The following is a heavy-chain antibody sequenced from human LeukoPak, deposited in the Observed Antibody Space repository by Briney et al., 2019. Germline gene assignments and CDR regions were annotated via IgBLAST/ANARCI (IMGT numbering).Heavy chain of an antibody. D-gene: IGHD3-3*01. Sequence: GASVKVSCKASGGTFSSYAISWVRQAPGQGLEWMGGIIPIFGTANYAQKFQGRVTITADESTSTAYMELSSLRSEDTAVYYCARDTDFWSGSRWFDPWGQGTLVTVSS. J-gene: IGHJ5*02. CDR1: GGTFSSYA. CDR2: IIPIFGTA. V-gene: IGHV1-69*13. CDR3: ARDTDFWSGSRWFDP.